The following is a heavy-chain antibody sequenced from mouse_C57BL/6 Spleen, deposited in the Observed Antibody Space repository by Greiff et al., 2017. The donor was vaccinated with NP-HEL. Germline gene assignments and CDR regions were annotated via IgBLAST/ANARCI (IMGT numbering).Heavy chain of an antibody. V-gene: IGHV1-82*01. J-gene: IGHJ2*01. CDR2: IYPGDGDT. D-gene: IGHD2-4*01. Sequence: QVQLQQSGPELVKPGASVKISCKASGYAFSSSWMNWVKQRPGKGLEWIGRIYPGDGDTNYNGKFKGKATLTADKSSSTAYMQLSSLTSEDSAVYFCARWGLGYSFDYWGQGTTLTVSS. CDR3: ARWGLGYSFDY. CDR1: GYAFSSSW.